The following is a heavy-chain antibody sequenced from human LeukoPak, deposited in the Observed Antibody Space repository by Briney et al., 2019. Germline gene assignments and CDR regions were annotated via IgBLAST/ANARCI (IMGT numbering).Heavy chain of an antibody. J-gene: IGHJ4*02. CDR1: GFTFSSSA. Sequence: GGSLRLSCGASGFTFSSSAMHWVRQGPGKGLEWVAYIAHHGNNKYYADSVKGRFTISRDNSKGSLYLQMNSLRAEDTAVYYCAKDGSWSYTDWGQGTLVRVSS. CDR2: IAHHGNNK. D-gene: IGHD3-10*01. CDR3: AKDGSWSYTD. V-gene: IGHV3-30*02.